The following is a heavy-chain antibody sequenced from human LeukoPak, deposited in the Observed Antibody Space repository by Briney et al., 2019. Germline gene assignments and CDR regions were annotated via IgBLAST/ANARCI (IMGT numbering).Heavy chain of an antibody. J-gene: IGHJ5*02. Sequence: PSETLSLTCTVSGGSISSYYWSWIRQPPGKGLEWIGYIYYSGSTNYNPSLKSRVTISVDTSKNQFSLKLSSVTAADTAVYYCARHDSSGWQSTENNWFDPWGQGTLVTVSS. D-gene: IGHD6-19*01. CDR2: IYYSGST. V-gene: IGHV4-59*08. CDR1: GGSISSYY. CDR3: ARHDSSGWQSTENNWFDP.